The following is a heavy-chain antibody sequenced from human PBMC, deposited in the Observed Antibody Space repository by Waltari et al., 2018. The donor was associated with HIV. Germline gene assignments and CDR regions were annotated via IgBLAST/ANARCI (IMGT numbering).Heavy chain of an antibody. Sequence: QVQLQQWGAGLLKPSETLSLTCAVYGGSFSGYYWSWIRQPPGKGLEWIGEINHSGSTNDNPSLKGRVAISVDTSKNQFSLKLSSVTAADTAVYYCARGLDVTTFHYYGMDVWGQGTTVTVSS. V-gene: IGHV4-34*01. CDR2: INHSGST. CDR1: GGSFSGYY. CDR3: ARGLDVTTFHYYGMDV. D-gene: IGHD4-4*01. J-gene: IGHJ6*02.